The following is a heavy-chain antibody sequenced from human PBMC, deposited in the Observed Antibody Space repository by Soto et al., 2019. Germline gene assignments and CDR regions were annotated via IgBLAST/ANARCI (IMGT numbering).Heavy chain of an antibody. J-gene: IGHJ5*02. V-gene: IGHV1-69*13. Sequence: SVKVSRKASVGTISSYAISWVRQDPGQGLEWMGGIIPIFGTANYAQKFQGRVTITADESTSTAYMELSSLRSEDTAVYYCARDTGYCISTSCWNWFDPWGQGTLVTVFS. CDR2: IIPIFGTA. CDR3: ARDTGYCISTSCWNWFDP. CDR1: VGTISSYA. D-gene: IGHD2-2*01.